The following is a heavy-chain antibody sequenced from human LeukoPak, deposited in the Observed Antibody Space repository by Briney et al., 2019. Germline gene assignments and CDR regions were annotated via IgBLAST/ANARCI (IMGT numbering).Heavy chain of an antibody. CDR1: GFTFSANS. V-gene: IGHV3-48*01. Sequence: HPGGSLRLSCAASGFTFSANSMNWVRQAPGKGLEWVSYISSSSSSSIYYADSVKGRFTISRDNAKNSLYLQMNSLRAEDTAVYYCARSRSGYFFDYWGQGTLVTVSS. CDR2: ISSSSSSSI. J-gene: IGHJ4*02. CDR3: ARSRSGYFFDY. D-gene: IGHD3-22*01.